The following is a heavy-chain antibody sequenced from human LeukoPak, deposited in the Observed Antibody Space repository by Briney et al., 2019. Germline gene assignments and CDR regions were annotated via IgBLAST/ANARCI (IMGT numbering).Heavy chain of an antibody. CDR1: GGSISSYY. Sequence: PSETLSLTCTVSGGSISSYYWSWIRQPPGKGLEWIGYIYYSGSTNYNPSLKSRVTISVDTSKNQFSLKLSSVTAADTAVYYCARLLRNPKYSSSWYNFDYWGQGTLVTVSS. CDR2: IYYSGST. D-gene: IGHD6-13*01. V-gene: IGHV4-59*08. CDR3: ARLLRNPKYSSSWYNFDY. J-gene: IGHJ4*02.